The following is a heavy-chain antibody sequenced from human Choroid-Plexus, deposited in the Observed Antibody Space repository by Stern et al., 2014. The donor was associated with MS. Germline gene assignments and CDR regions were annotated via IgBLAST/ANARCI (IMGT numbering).Heavy chain of an antibody. CDR1: GFTFGRCA. V-gene: IGHV3-30*18. D-gene: IGHD2/OR15-2a*01. CDR3: AKDRQYLTYFFDH. Sequence: VQLVESGGGVVQPGSPLRLSCVASGFTFGRCAMHWVRQAPGKGLEGVAGVSYDGRNNYYADSAKGRFTISRDNSQNTLYMQMSSLSPEDTAVYYCAKDRQYLTYFFDHWGQGSLVTVSS. CDR2: VSYDGRNN. J-gene: IGHJ5*02.